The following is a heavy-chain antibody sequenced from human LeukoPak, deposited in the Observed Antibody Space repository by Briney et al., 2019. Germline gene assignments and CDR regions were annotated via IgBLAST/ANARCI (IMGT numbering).Heavy chain of an antibody. CDR3: ARWNLYYDFWSGYYTARSDSFDY. Sequence: GGSLRLSCAASGFTFSSYWMSWVRQAPGKGLEWVANIKQDGSEKYYVDSVKGRFTISRDNAKNSLYLQMNSLRAEDTAVYYCARWNLYYDFWSGYYTARSDSFDYWGQGTLVTVSS. D-gene: IGHD3-3*01. J-gene: IGHJ4*02. V-gene: IGHV3-7*01. CDR1: GFTFSSYW. CDR2: IKQDGSEK.